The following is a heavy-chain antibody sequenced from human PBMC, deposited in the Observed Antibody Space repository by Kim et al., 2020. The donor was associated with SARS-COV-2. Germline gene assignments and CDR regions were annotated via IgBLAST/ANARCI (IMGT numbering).Heavy chain of an antibody. CDR3: ARASYNWNDMDYDGMDV. CDR2: IWYDGSNK. CDR1: GFTFSSYG. J-gene: IGHJ6*02. V-gene: IGHV3-33*08. D-gene: IGHD1-20*01. Sequence: GGSLRLSCAASGFTFSSYGMHWVRQAPGKGLEWVAVIWYDGSNKYYADSVKGRFTISRDNSKNTLYLQMNSLRAEDTAVYYCARASYNWNDMDYDGMDVWGQGTTATVSS.